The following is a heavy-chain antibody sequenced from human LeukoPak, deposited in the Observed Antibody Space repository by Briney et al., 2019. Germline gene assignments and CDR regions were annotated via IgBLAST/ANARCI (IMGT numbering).Heavy chain of an antibody. CDR3: ARDAPYYDILTGYYTAAEYFQH. V-gene: IGHV3-48*03. Sequence: GGSLRLSCAASGFTFSSYEMNWVRQAPGKGLEWVSYISSSGSTIYYADSVKGRFTISRDNAKNSLYLQMNSLRAEDTAVYYCARDAPYYDILTGYYTAAEYFQHWGQGTLVTVSS. CDR2: ISSSGSTI. CDR1: GFTFSSYE. D-gene: IGHD3-9*01. J-gene: IGHJ1*01.